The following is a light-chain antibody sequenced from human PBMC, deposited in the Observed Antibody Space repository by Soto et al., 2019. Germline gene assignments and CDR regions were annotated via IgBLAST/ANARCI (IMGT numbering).Light chain of an antibody. CDR3: HQYGGSPYT. V-gene: IGKV3-20*01. CDR1: QSVRSNY. Sequence: EIVLTQSPGTLSLSPGERATLSCRASQSVRSNYLAWYQRKPGQAPRLLIYGASTRATGIPDRISGTGSGTDFTLTISRLEPEDFAVYYCHQYGGSPYTFGQGTKLEIK. CDR2: GAS. J-gene: IGKJ2*01.